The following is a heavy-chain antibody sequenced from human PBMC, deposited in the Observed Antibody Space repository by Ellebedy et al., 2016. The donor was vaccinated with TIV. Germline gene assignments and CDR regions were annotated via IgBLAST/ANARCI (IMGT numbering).Heavy chain of an antibody. V-gene: IGHV4-39*01. D-gene: IGHD4-17*01. J-gene: IGHJ3*02. CDR2: IYHSGST. Sequence: SETLSLXXTVSVGLVTGSIYYWGWIRQPPGKGLEWIGSIYHSGSTYYNPSLKSRVTISVDTSKKQVSLMLSSVTAADTAIYYCVYGRAVDAYDIWGQGTMVTVSS. CDR3: VYGRAVDAYDI. CDR1: VGLVTGSIYY.